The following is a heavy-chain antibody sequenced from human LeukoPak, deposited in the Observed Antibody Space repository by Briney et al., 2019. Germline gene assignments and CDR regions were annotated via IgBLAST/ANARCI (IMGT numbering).Heavy chain of an antibody. D-gene: IGHD3/OR15-3a*01. CDR2: INSSGGNI. V-gene: IGHV1-46*01. CDR3: ARGLDY. Sequence: GSSVKVSCKASGGTFSNYSINWVRQAPGQGLEWMGVINSSGGNIRYAQKVQGRVTMTRDMSTNTFYMEVSSLTSEDTAVYYCARGLDYWGQGTLVTVSS. CDR1: GGTFSNYS. J-gene: IGHJ4*02.